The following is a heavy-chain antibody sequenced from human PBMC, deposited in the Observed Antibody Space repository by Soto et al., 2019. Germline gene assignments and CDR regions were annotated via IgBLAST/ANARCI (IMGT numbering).Heavy chain of an antibody. Sequence: ESGGGVVQPGRSLRLSCAASGFTFSSYGMHWVRQAPGKGLEWVAVISYDGSNKYYADSVKGRFTISRDNSKNTLYLQMNSLRAEDTAVYYCAKDLGYYYYYYGMDVWGQGTTVTVSS. CDR1: GFTFSSYG. CDR2: ISYDGSNK. J-gene: IGHJ6*02. V-gene: IGHV3-30*18. CDR3: AKDLGYYYYYYGMDV. D-gene: IGHD2-15*01.